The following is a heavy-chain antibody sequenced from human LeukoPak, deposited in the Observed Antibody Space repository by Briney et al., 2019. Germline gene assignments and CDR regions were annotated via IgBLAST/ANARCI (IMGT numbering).Heavy chain of an antibody. Sequence: GSSVKVSCKASGYTFTNYYMHWVRQAPGQGLEWMGIINPSGGSTNYAQKFQGRVTMTRDTSTSTVYMELSSLRSEDTAVYYCAREHSGYDSWGQGTLLTVSS. CDR3: AREHSGYDS. V-gene: IGHV1-46*01. CDR1: GYTFTNYY. D-gene: IGHD5-12*01. J-gene: IGHJ5*02. CDR2: INPSGGST.